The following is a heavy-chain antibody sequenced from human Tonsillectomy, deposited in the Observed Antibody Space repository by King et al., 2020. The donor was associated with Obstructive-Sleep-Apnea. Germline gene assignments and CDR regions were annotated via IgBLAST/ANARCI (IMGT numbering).Heavy chain of an antibody. CDR2: NSWNSGSI. CDR1: GFTFDDYA. D-gene: IGHD2-2*01. V-gene: IGHV3-9*01. J-gene: IGHJ5*02. Sequence: VQLVESGGGLVQPGRSLRLSCAASGFTFDDYAMHWVRQAPGKGLEWVSGNSWNSGSIGYADSVKGRCTISRDNAKNSLYLQMNSLRAEDTALYYCAKDLTQYQLLSGHWFDPWGQGTLVTVSS. CDR3: AKDLTQYQLLSGHWFDP.